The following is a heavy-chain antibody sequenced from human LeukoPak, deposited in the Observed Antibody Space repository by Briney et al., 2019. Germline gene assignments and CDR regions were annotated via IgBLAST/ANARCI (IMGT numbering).Heavy chain of an antibody. CDR1: GGSISSSSYY. V-gene: IGHV4-39*07. D-gene: IGHD6-13*01. CDR3: ARCIAAASPVDY. Sequence: SETLSLTCTVSGGSISSSSYYWGWIRQPPGKGLEWIGSIYYSGSTYYNPSLKSRVTISVDTSKNQFSLKLSSVTAADTAVYYCARCIAAASPVDYWGQGTLVTVSS. CDR2: IYYSGST. J-gene: IGHJ4*02.